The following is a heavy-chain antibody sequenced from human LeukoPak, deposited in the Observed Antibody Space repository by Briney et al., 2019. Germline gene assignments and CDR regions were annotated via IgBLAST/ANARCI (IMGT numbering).Heavy chain of an antibody. J-gene: IGHJ4*02. Sequence: GGSLTPSRPASTFTSTNFWMSWVRPAPGEGLEWVANIKQDGSEQYYVDSVKGRFTTSRDNAKNSVYLQMNSLRVEDTAVYYCARGGVWYNSDVFYFWGQGTLVTVSS. CDR1: TFTSTNFW. CDR3: ARGGVWYNSDVFYF. D-gene: IGHD2-8*01. CDR2: IKQDGSEQ. V-gene: IGHV3-7*01.